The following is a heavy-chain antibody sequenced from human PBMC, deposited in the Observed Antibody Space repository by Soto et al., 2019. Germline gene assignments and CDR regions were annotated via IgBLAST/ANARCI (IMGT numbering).Heavy chain of an antibody. J-gene: IGHJ4*02. CDR1: GYSITDCR. CDR2: IYPDDSDT. Sequence: PXESPAISGKVSGYSITDCRVGCVLQVPGKGLEWMGIIYPDDSDTRYSPSFLGQVTISADKSISTADLQWCSRKASDTAMYYCARQDDDVDSWGQRTLVTVS. D-gene: IGHD1-1*01. CDR3: ARQDDDVDS. V-gene: IGHV5-51*01.